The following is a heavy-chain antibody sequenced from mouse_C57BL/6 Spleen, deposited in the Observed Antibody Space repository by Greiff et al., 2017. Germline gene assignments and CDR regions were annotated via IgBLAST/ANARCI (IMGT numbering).Heavy chain of an antibody. V-gene: IGHV5-9-1*02. CDR1: GFTFSSYA. Sequence: EVMLVESGEGLVKPGGSLTLSCAASGFTFSSYAKSWVRQTPEKRLEWVAYISSGGDYIYYADPVKGRFTISRDNARNTLYLQMSSLKSEDTAMYYCTRVGTLNYSDYWGQGTTLTVSS. D-gene: IGHD2-14*01. CDR3: TRVGTLNYSDY. CDR2: ISSGGDYI. J-gene: IGHJ2*01.